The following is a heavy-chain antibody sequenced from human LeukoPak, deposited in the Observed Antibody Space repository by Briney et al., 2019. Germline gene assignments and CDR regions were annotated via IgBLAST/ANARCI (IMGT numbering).Heavy chain of an antibody. Sequence: ASVKVSCKSSGYTFTSYYMHWVRQAPGQGLEWMGIINPTGGSTNYAQKFQGRLTITRDTSTSTVSMELSSLRSEDTAVYYCAWSGGGYYSYFDYWGQGSLVTVSS. J-gene: IGHJ4*02. CDR1: GYTFTSYY. CDR3: AWSGGGYYSYFDY. D-gene: IGHD1-26*01. V-gene: IGHV1-46*01. CDR2: INPTGGST.